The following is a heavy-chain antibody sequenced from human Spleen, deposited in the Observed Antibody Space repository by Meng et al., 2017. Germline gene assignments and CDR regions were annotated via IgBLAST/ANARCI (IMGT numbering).Heavy chain of an antibody. CDR3: AREDWNYAVDY. D-gene: IGHD1-7*01. CDR2: ISGSSTHI. J-gene: IGHJ4*02. V-gene: IGHV3-21*02. Sequence: EVQLVESGGGLVKPGGSVRLSCAAAGFTFSSYSMNWVRQAPGKGLEWVASISGSSTHIYYADSVKGRFTISRDNAKNSLFLQMNSLRAEDTAVYYCAREDWNYAVDYWGQGTLVTVSS. CDR1: GFTFSSYS.